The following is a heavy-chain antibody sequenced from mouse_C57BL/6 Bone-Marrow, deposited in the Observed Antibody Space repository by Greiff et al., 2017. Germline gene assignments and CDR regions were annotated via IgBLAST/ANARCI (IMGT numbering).Heavy chain of an antibody. D-gene: IGHD3-2*02. CDR1: GYTFTSYW. Sequence: VQLKQPGAELVKPGASVKVSCKASGYTFTSYWMHWVKQRPGQGLEWIGRIHPSDSDTNYNQKFKGKATLTVDKSSSTAYMQLSSLTSEDSAVYYCAIGGYPRYFDVWGTGTTVTVSS. CDR3: AIGGYPRYFDV. CDR2: IHPSDSDT. J-gene: IGHJ1*03. V-gene: IGHV1-74*01.